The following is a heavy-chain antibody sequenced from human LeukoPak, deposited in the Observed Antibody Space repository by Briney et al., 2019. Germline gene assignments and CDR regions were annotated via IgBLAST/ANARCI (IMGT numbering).Heavy chain of an antibody. CDR2: IKQDGSEK. CDR1: GFTFSSYW. J-gene: IGHJ4*02. Sequence: VGSLRLSCAASGFTFSSYWMSWVRQAPGKGLEWVANIKQDGSEKYYVDSVKGRFTISRDNAKNSLYLQMNSLRAEDTAVYYCANLYSSSWYGGYYFDYWGQGTLVTVSS. V-gene: IGHV3-7*01. CDR3: ANLYSSSWYGGYYFDY. D-gene: IGHD6-13*01.